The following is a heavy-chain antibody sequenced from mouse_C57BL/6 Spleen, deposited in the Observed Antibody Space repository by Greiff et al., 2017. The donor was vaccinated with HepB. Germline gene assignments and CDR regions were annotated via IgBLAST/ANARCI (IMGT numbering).Heavy chain of an antibody. Sequence: QVQLQQPGAELVKPGASVKLSCKASGYTFTSYWMQWVKQRPGQGLEWIGEIDPSDSYTNYNQKFKGKATLTVDTSSSTAYMQLSSLTSEDSAVYYCGRSAPVYYGSSPDYWGQGTTVTVSS. CDR1: GYTFTSYW. V-gene: IGHV1-50*01. CDR2: IDPSDSYT. CDR3: GRSAPVYYGSSPDY. J-gene: IGHJ2*01. D-gene: IGHD1-1*01.